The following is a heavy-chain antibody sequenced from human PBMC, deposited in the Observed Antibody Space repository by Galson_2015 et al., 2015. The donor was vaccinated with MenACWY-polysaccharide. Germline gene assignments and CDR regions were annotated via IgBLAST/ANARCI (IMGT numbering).Heavy chain of an antibody. V-gene: IGHV4-4*02. Sequence: SETLSLTCAVSGGSIDNTNWWSWVRQAPGKGLEWIGEINHSGTTDYNPSLKSRVTISVDKSKKQFSLKLTSVTAADTAVYYCARKFDYWGQGTLVIVSS. CDR2: INHSGTT. CDR1: GGSIDNTNW. CDR3: ARKFDY. J-gene: IGHJ4*02.